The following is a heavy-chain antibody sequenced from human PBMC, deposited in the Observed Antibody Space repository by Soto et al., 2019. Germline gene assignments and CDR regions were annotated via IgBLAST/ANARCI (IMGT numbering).Heavy chain of an antibody. CDR2: SYYSGST. Sequence: QVQLQESGPGLVKPSETLSLTCTVSGGSISSYYWSWIRQPPGKGLEWIGYSYYSGSTNYHPSLKSRVTISVDTSKNQFSLRLSSVPAADTAVYYCALSEAVARAQAFDIWGQGTMVPVSS. V-gene: IGHV4-59*08. J-gene: IGHJ3*02. CDR3: ALSEAVARAQAFDI. CDR1: GGSISSYY. D-gene: IGHD6-19*01.